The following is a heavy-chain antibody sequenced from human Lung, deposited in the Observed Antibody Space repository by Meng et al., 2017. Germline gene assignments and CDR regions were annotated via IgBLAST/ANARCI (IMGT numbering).Heavy chain of an antibody. Sequence: QGNLPPGGAGVLKPQETLSLTCVVSGGSFSDSYWSWIRQRPGKGLEWIGEINNSGSTNYNPSLESRATISVDTSQNNLSLKLSSVTAADSAVYYCARGPTKMAHDFDYWGQGTLVTVSS. CDR1: GGSFSDSY. CDR2: INNSGST. CDR3: ARGPTKMAHDFDY. D-gene: IGHD5-24*01. J-gene: IGHJ4*02. V-gene: IGHV4-34*01.